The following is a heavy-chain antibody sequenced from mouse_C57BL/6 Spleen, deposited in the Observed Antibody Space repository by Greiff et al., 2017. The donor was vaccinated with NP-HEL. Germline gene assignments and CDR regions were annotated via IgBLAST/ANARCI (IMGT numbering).Heavy chain of an antibody. J-gene: IGHJ2*01. D-gene: IGHD1-1*01. CDR2: IYPGNSDT. V-gene: IGHV1-5*01. CDR3: TRSEGVITTVVAHFDY. CDR1: GYTFTSYW. Sequence: EVQLQQSGTVLARPGASVKMSCKTSGYTFTSYWMHWVKQRPGQGLEWIGAIYPGNSDTSYNQKFKGKAKLTAVTSASTAYMELSSLTNEDSAVYYCTRSEGVITTVVAHFDYWGQGTTLTVSS.